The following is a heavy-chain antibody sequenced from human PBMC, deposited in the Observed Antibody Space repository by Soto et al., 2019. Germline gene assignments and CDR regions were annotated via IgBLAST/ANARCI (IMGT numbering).Heavy chain of an antibody. CDR1: GYRFTSYW. CDR2: IYPADSDA. J-gene: IGHJ5*02. D-gene: IGHD6-13*01. Sequence: GESLKISCKISGYRFTSYWIGWVRQMPGKGLEGMGIIYPADSDARYRQSFQGQVTISADKSISTAYLQWSSLKASDTAMYYCARLRIAAPGNPGPWGQGTLVTVSS. V-gene: IGHV5-51*01. CDR3: ARLRIAAPGNPGP.